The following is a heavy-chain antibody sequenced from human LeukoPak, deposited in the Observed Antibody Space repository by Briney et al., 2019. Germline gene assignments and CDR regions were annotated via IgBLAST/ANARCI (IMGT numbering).Heavy chain of an antibody. Sequence: PSETLSLTRTVSGGSISRYYWSWIRQPAGKGLEWIGRLYTSGSTNYNPSLTSRVTMSVDTAKHQFSLKLSSVTAADTAVYYCAREGADSITMVRGVILTKNWFDPWGQGTLVTVSS. CDR3: AREGADSITMVRGVILTKNWFDP. CDR2: LYTSGST. V-gene: IGHV4-4*07. D-gene: IGHD3-10*01. CDR1: GGSISRYY. J-gene: IGHJ5*02.